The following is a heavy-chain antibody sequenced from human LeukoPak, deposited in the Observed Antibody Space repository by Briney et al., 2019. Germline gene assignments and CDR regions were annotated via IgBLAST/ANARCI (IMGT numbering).Heavy chain of an antibody. D-gene: IGHD7-27*01. CDR3: ACNLTGAPAY. J-gene: IGHJ4*02. V-gene: IGHV1-2*02. CDR1: GYTFTDYY. Sequence: ASVKVSCKASGYTFTDYYMHWVRQAPGQGLEWMGWINPNSGGANYTQKFQGRVTMTRDTSISTAYMEVSRLRSDDTAMYYCACNLTGAPAYWGQGTLVTVSS. CDR2: INPNSGGA.